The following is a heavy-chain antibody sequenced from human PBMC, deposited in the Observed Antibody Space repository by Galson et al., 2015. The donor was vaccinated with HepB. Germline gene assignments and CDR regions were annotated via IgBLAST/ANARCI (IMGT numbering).Heavy chain of an antibody. CDR2: VYYSGST. Sequence: SETLSLTCTVSGGSISSYYWSWIRQPPGKGLEWIGYVYYSGSTNYNPSLKSRVTISVDTSKNQFSLKMTSVTAADTAVYYCARGGDGYISYYYSMDVWGQGTTVTVSS. CDR1: GGSISSYY. V-gene: IGHV4-59*01. CDR3: ARGGDGYISYYYSMDV. J-gene: IGHJ6*02. D-gene: IGHD5-24*01.